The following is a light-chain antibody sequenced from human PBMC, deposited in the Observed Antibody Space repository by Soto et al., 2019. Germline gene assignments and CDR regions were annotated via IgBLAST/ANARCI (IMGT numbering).Light chain of an antibody. J-gene: IGKJ2*01. Sequence: EIVLTQSPVTLSSSPGEGATLSCRASQYVSSSSLAWYQQKPGQAPRLLIYGAFNRATGIPDRFSGGGSGTDFTLTISRLEPADFALYYCQQYDSSVWAYTFGQGTKVDI. CDR1: QYVSSSS. CDR3: QQYDSSVWAYT. CDR2: GAF. V-gene: IGKV3-20*01.